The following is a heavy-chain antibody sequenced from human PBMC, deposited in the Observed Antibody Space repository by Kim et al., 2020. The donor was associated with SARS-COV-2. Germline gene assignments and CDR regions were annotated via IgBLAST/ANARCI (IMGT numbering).Heavy chain of an antibody. V-gene: IGHV3-7*01. J-gene: IGHJ1*01. CDR2: LRHGSTGQ. D-gene: IGHD3-10*01. Sequence: GGSLRLSCAASGFTINDYWMTWVRQAPGKGLEWVATLRHGSTGQFYVDSVKGRFTISRDTAKNSFSLQMNSLRVEDTAVYFCARSISQTESHRIGVSFHHWGHGTLVSVSS. CDR3: ARSISQTESHRIGVSFHH. CDR1: GFTINDYW.